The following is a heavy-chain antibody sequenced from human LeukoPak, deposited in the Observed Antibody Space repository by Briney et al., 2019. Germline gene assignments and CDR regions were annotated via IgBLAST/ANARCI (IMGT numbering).Heavy chain of an antibody. CDR1: GFNFSVHS. CDR2: ISRTSSNI. CDR3: AREPGVSYGMDV. D-gene: IGHD3-3*01. Sequence: GGSLRLSCAASGFNFSVHSMNWVRQAPGKGLEWISYISRTSSNIYYADSLKGRFTISRDNAKNSLYLQKNSLRVEDTAVYYCAREPGVSYGMDVWGQGTTVTVSS. V-gene: IGHV3-48*01. J-gene: IGHJ6*02.